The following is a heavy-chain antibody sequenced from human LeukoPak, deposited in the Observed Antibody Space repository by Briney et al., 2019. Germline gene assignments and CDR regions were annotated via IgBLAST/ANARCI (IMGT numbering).Heavy chain of an antibody. CDR1: GYTFTNYA. CDR3: ARGVNWNYVSGWFDP. J-gene: IGHJ5*02. CDR2: INTGNGNT. Sequence: ASVKVSCKASGYTFTNYAMHWVRQAPGQRLEWMGWINTGNGNTKYSQELQGRVTITRDTSANTAYMELSSLRSEDMAVYYCARGVNWNYVSGWFDPWGQGTLVTVSS. V-gene: IGHV1-3*03. D-gene: IGHD1-7*01.